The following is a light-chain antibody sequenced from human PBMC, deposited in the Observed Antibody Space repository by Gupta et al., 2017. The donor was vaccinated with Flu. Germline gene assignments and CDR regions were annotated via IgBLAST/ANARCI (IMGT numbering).Light chain of an antibody. Sequence: DRVTITCRESQSISSYLNWYQQKPGKAPKLLIYGASSLQSGVTSRFSGSGYGTDFTLTISSLQPEDFATYYCQQSYNTPLLAFGPGTKVEIK. CDR2: GAS. J-gene: IGKJ3*01. CDR1: QSISSY. V-gene: IGKV1-39*01. CDR3: QQSYNTPLLA.